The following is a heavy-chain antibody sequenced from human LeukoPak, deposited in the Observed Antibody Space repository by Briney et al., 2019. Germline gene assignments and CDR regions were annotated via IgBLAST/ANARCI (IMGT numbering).Heavy chain of an antibody. CDR3: ARVYGSGPFYYYGMDV. J-gene: IGHJ6*02. Sequence: GGSLRLSCAASGFTVSSNYMSWVRQAPGKGLEWVSAIYSGGSTYYADSVKGRFTISRDNANNSLFLQMNSLRAEDTAVYYCARVYGSGPFYYYGMDVWGQGTTVTVSS. D-gene: IGHD3-10*01. CDR1: GFTVSSNY. CDR2: IYSGGST. V-gene: IGHV3-66*01.